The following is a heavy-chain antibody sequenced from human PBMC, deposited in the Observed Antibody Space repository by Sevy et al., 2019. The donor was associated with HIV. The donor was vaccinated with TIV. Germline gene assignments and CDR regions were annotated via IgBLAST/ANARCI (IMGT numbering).Heavy chain of an antibody. J-gene: IGHJ6*03. CDR2: INHSGST. D-gene: IGHD6-6*01. Sequence: SETLSLTCAVYGGSFSGYYWSWIRQPPGKGLEWIGEINHSGSTNYNPSLKSRVTISVDTSKNQFSLKLDSVTAADTAVYYCARGVSIAARRDYYYMDVWGKGTTVTVSS. CDR3: ARGVSIAARRDYYYMDV. CDR1: GGSFSGYY. V-gene: IGHV4-34*01.